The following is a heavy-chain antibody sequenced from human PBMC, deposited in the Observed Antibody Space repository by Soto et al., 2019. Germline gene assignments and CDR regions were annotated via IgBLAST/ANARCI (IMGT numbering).Heavy chain of an antibody. V-gene: IGHV1-69*13. D-gene: IGHD6-6*01. CDR2: IIPIFGTA. CDR1: GGTFSSYA. CDR3: AAPDISARAQGAFDI. Sequence: SVKVSCKXSGGTFSSYAISWVRQAPGQGLEWMGGIIPIFGTANYAQKFQGRVTITADESTSTAYMELSSLRSGDTAVYYCAAPDISARAQGAFDIWGQGTMVTVSS. J-gene: IGHJ3*02.